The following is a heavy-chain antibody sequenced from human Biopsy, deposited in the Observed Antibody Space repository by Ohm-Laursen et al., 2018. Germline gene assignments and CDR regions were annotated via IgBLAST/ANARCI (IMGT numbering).Heavy chain of an antibody. J-gene: IGHJ5*02. D-gene: IGHD3-3*01. V-gene: IGHV4-59*01. Sequence: GTLSLTCTVSGVSISSYFWSWIRQPLGKGLEWIGHVYNGGITNYNPSLRSRVTISKDTSKNQFSLQLSSVTAADTAVYYCARTPRDSFWSGSYKRGLWFDPWGQGTLVTVSS. CDR2: VYNGGIT. CDR3: ARTPRDSFWSGSYKRGLWFDP. CDR1: GVSISSYF.